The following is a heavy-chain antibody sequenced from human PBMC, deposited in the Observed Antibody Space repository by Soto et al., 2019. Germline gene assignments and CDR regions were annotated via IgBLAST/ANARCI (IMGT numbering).Heavy chain of an antibody. CDR2: IYSGGST. D-gene: IGHD6-19*01. J-gene: IGHJ4*02. Sequence: VGSLRLSCAASGFTVSSNYMSWVRQAPGKGLEWVSVIYSGGSTYYADSVKGRFTISRDNSKNTLYLQMNSLRAEDTAVYYCASGTRAPTYSSGWYQYYWGQGTLVTVS. V-gene: IGHV3-53*01. CDR1: GFTVSSNY. CDR3: ASGTRAPTYSSGWYQYY.